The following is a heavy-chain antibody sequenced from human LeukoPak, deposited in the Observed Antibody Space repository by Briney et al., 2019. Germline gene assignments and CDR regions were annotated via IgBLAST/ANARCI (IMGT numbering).Heavy chain of an antibody. J-gene: IGHJ4*02. D-gene: IGHD3-9*01. CDR1: GFTFSSYE. CDR2: ISSSGSTI. V-gene: IGHV3-48*03. Sequence: PGGSLRLSCAASGFTFSSYEMNWVRQAPGKGLEWVSCISSSGSTIYYADSVKGRFTISRDNAKNSLYLQMNSLTAEDTAVYYCAKEADDWYPRPFDYWGQGTLVTVSS. CDR3: AKEADDWYPRPFDY.